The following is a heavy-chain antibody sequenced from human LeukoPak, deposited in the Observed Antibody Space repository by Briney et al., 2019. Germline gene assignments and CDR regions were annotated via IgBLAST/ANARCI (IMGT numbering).Heavy chain of an antibody. CDR2: FDPEDGET. J-gene: IGHJ4*02. CDR1: GYTLTELS. CDR3: ATVPYDFWSGSRDY. V-gene: IGHV1-24*01. D-gene: IGHD3-3*01. Sequence: ASVKVSCKVSGYTLTELSMHWVRQAPGKGLEWMGGFDPEDGETIYAQKFQGRVTMTEDTSTDTAYMELSSLRSEDTAVYYCATVPYDFWSGSRDYWGQGTLVTVSS.